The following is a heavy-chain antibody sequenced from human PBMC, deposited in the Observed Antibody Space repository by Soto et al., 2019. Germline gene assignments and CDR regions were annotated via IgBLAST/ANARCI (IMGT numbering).Heavy chain of an antibody. J-gene: IGHJ2*01. D-gene: IGHD2-21*02. Sequence: QVQLVQSGAEVKKPGASVKVSCKASGYTFTSYDINWVRQATGQGLEWMGWMNPNSGNTGYAQKFQGRVTMTRNTSISTAYMELSSLRSEDTTVYYCARKTVVTPFWYFDLWGRGTLVTVSS. V-gene: IGHV1-8*01. CDR2: MNPNSGNT. CDR1: GYTFTSYD. CDR3: ARKTVVTPFWYFDL.